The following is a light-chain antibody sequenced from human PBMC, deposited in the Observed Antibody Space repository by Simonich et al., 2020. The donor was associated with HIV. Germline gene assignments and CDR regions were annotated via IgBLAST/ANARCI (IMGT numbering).Light chain of an antibody. J-gene: IGKJ4*01. V-gene: IGKV1-33*01. Sequence: DIQMTQSPSSLSASVGDRVTITCQSSQDIANSLNWYQQKPVKAPKLLIFDASNLETWVPSRFSGSASGTDFTFAISSLQPEDIATYFCQQYHNVPLTFAGGTKVEIK. CDR1: QDIANS. CDR3: QQYHNVPLT. CDR2: DAS.